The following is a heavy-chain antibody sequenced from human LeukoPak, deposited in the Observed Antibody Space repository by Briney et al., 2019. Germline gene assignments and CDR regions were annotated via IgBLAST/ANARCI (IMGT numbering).Heavy chain of an antibody. CDR2: INPSGGST. V-gene: IGHV1-46*01. CDR3: ARDRSDIRFLGWLSSPYYYYYMDV. J-gene: IGHJ6*03. Sequence: ASVKVSCKASGYTFTSYYMHWVRQAPGQGLEWMGIINPSGGSTSYAQKFQGRVTMTRDTSTSTVYMELSSLRSEDTAVYYCARDRSDIRFLGWLSSPYYYYYMDVWGKGTTVTVSS. CDR1: GYTFTSYY. D-gene: IGHD3-3*01.